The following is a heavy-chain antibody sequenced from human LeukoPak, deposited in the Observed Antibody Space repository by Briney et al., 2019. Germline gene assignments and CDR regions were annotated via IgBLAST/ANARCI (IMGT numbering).Heavy chain of an antibody. CDR3: ARGRGTIYMFDY. Sequence: GGSLRLSCAASGFTFSSYWMHWVRQAPGKGLLWVSRINSDGSSTTYADSVKGRFTISRDNAMSTLYLQMNSLRAEDTAVYYCARGRGTIYMFDYWGQGTLVTVSS. V-gene: IGHV3-74*01. CDR1: GFTFSSYW. J-gene: IGHJ4*02. D-gene: IGHD2/OR15-2a*01. CDR2: INSDGSST.